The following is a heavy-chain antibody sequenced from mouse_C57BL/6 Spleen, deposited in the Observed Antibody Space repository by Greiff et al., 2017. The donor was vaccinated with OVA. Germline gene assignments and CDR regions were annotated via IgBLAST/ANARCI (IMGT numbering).Heavy chain of an antibody. D-gene: IGHD2-2*01. CDR2: INPSNGGT. CDR3: PREDGYGYAMDY. J-gene: IGHJ4*01. CDR1: GYTFTSYW. V-gene: IGHV1-53*01. Sequence: QVQLKQPGTELVKPGASVKLSCKASGYTFTSYWMHWVKQRPGQGLEWIGNINPSNGGTNYNEKFKSKATLTVDKSSSTAYMQLSSLTSEDSAVYYGPREDGYGYAMDYWGKGTSVTVSS.